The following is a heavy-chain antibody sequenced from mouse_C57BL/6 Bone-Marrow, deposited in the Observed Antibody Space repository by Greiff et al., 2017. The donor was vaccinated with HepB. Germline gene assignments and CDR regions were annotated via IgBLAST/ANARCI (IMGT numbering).Heavy chain of an antibody. CDR2: IYPRDGST. J-gene: IGHJ3*01. V-gene: IGHV1-78*01. Sequence: QVQLQQSDAELVKPGASVKISCKVSGYTFTDHTIHWMKQRPEQGLEWIGYIYPRDGSTKYNEKFKGKATLTADKSSSTAYMQLNSLTSEDSAVYLCARGGIITTVPRLGFAYWGQGTLVTVSA. CDR3: ARGGIITTVPRLGFAY. CDR1: GYTFTDHT. D-gene: IGHD1-1*01.